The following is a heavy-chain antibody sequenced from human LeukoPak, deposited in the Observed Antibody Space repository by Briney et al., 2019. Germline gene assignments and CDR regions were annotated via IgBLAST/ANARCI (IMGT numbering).Heavy chain of an antibody. V-gene: IGHV4-59*12. D-gene: IGHD3-22*01. CDR3: ARRTYYYDSSGYRY. CDR1: GGSISSYY. CDR2: IYYSGST. J-gene: IGHJ4*02. Sequence: RASETLSLTCTVSGGSISSYYWSWIRQPPGKGLEWIGYIYYSGSTNYNPSLKSRVTISVDTSKNQFSLKLSSVTAADTAVYYCARRTYYYDSSGYRYWGQGTLVTVSS.